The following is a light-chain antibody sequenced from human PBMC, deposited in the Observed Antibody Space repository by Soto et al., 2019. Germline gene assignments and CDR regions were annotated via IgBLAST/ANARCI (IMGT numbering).Light chain of an antibody. V-gene: IGKV3-15*01. Sequence: EVVMTQSPATLSVSPGERAMLSCRASQSVRSNLAWYHQKPGQAPRLLIYGASTRATDIPARFSGSGSGTEFTLTISSLQSEDFAVYYCQHYNNWPPYTFGQGTKLEIK. CDR3: QHYNNWPPYT. J-gene: IGKJ2*01. CDR1: QSVRSN. CDR2: GAS.